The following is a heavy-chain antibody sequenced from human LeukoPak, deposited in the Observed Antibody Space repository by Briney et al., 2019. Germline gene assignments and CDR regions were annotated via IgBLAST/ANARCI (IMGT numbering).Heavy chain of an antibody. CDR1: GYTLTELS. CDR3: ARDLQQLVL. V-gene: IGHV1-46*01. Sequence: ASVKVSCKVSGYTLTELSMHWVRQAPGQGLEWMGIINPSGGSTSYAQKFQGRVTMTRDTSTSTVYMELSSLRSEDTAVYYCARDLQQLVLWGQGTLVTVSS. D-gene: IGHD6-13*01. J-gene: IGHJ4*02. CDR2: INPSGGST.